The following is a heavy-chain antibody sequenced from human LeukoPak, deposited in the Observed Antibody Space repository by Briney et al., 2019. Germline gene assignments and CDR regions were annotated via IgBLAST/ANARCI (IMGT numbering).Heavy chain of an antibody. Sequence: PGGSLRLSCAGPGFPFSSYPISWVRQPPGKGLEWVSAITASGDSTYSADSVKGRFTISRDNSRNTLFLEMSSLRAEDTAVYYCAKAPLEWLFPWDYWGQGTLVTVSS. V-gene: IGHV3-23*01. J-gene: IGHJ4*02. CDR1: GFPFSSYP. D-gene: IGHD3-3*01. CDR3: AKAPLEWLFPWDY. CDR2: ITASGDST.